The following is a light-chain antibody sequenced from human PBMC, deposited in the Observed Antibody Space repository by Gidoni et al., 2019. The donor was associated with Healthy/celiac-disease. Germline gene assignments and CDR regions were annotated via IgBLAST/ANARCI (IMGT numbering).Light chain of an antibody. J-gene: IGKJ4*01. CDR2: GAS. CDR1: QSVSSN. V-gene: IGKV3-15*01. Sequence: EIVMTQSPAHLSVSPGERATLSCRSSQSVSSNLAWYQQKPGQAPRLIIYGASTRATGIPARFSGSGSGTEFTLTISSLQSEDFAVYYCKQYNNWPPVTFGGGTKVEIK. CDR3: KQYNNWPPVT.